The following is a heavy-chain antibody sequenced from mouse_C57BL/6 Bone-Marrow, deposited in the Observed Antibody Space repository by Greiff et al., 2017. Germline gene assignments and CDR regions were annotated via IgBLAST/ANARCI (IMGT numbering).Heavy chain of an antibody. CDR2: INPNNGGT. V-gene: IGHV1-26*01. D-gene: IGHD2-4*01. Sequence: VQLQQSGPELVKPGASVKISCKASGYTFTDYYMNWVKQSHGKSLEWIGDINPNNGGTSYNQKFKGKATLTVDKSSSTAYMEPRSLTSEDSAVYYCAREIYYDYDGYAMDYWGQGTSVTVSS. J-gene: IGHJ4*01. CDR3: AREIYYDYDGYAMDY. CDR1: GYTFTDYY.